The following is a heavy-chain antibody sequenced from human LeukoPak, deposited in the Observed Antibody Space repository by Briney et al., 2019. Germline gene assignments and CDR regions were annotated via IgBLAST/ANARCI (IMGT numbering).Heavy chain of an antibody. CDR2: ISYDGSNK. CDR1: GFTFSSYA. J-gene: IGHJ4*02. D-gene: IGHD6-19*01. CDR3: ARDPIRYSSGPTFSDY. Sequence: PGGSLRLSCAASGFTFSSYAMHWVRQAPGKGLEWVAVISYDGSNKYYADSVKGRFTISRDNSKNTLYLQMNSLRAEDTAVYYCARDPIRYSSGPTFSDYWGQGTLVTVSS. V-gene: IGHV3-30-3*01.